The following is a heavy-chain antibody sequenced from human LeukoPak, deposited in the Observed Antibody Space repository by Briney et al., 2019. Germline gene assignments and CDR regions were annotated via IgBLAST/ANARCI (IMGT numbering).Heavy chain of an antibody. D-gene: IGHD4-17*01. J-gene: IGHJ1*01. Sequence: SETLSLTCAVSGGSISSGGYSWSWIRQPPGKGLEWIGYIYYSGSANYNPSLKSRVTISVDTSKNQFSLKLSSVTAADTAVYYCARETSDYGVYDSTEYFQHWGQGTLVTVSS. CDR3: ARETSDYGVYDSTEYFQH. V-gene: IGHV4-61*08. CDR2: IYYSGSA. CDR1: GGSISSGGYS.